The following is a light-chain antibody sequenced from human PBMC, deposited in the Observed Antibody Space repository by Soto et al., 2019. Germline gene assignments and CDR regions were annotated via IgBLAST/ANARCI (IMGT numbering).Light chain of an antibody. V-gene: IGKV1-27*01. CDR3: QNYNSAPRT. Sequence: DIQMTQSPSSLSASVGDRVTITCRASQGISHYLAWYQQRPGQVPKLLIYDANILQSGVTSRFSGSGSGTDFTLTISSLQLEDVETYYCQNYNSAPRTFGQGTKVDIK. CDR1: QGISHY. J-gene: IGKJ1*01. CDR2: DAN.